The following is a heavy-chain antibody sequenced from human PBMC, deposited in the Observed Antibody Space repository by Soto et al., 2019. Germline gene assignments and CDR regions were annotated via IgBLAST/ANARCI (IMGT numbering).Heavy chain of an antibody. CDR1: GFTFSSYG. CDR3: ARDRGTMVRGVRVRALNWFDP. J-gene: IGHJ5*02. CDR2: IWYDGSNK. V-gene: IGHV3-33*01. D-gene: IGHD3-10*01. Sequence: GGSLRLSCAASGFTFSSYGMHWVRQAPGKGLEWVAVIWYDGSNKYYADSVKGRFTISRDNSKNTLYLQMNSLRAEDTAVYYCARDRGTMVRGVRVRALNWFDPWGQGTLVTVSS.